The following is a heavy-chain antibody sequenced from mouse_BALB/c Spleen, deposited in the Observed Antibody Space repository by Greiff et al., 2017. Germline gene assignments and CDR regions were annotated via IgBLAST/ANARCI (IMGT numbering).Heavy chain of an antibody. CDR1: GFTFNTYA. J-gene: IGHJ4*01. V-gene: IGHV10-3*03. CDR2: IRSKSNNYAT. CDR3: VRDGHYYAMDY. Sequence: EVQVVESGGGLVQPKGSLKLSCAASGFTFNTYAMHWVCQAPGKGLEWVARIRSKSNNYATYYADSVKDRFTISRDDSQSMLYLQMNNLKTEDTAMYYCVRDGHYYAMDYWGQGTSVTVSS.